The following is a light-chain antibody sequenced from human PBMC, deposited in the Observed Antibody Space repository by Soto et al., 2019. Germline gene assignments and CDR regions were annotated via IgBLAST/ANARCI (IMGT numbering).Light chain of an antibody. CDR2: DVS. Sequence: QSALTQPASVSGSPGQSITISCTGTSSGVGGYNYVSWYQQHPGKAPKLMIYDVSNRPSGVSDRFSGSKSGNTASLTISGLQAEDEADYHCSSYTSSSTVVFGGGTKLTVL. J-gene: IGLJ2*01. V-gene: IGLV2-14*01. CDR1: SSGVGGYNY. CDR3: SSYTSSSTVV.